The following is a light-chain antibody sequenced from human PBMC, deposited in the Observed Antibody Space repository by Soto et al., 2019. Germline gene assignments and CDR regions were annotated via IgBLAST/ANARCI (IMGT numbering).Light chain of an antibody. CDR3: CSYAGGTSWV. Sequence: QSALTQPPSASGSPGQSVTISCTGTKNDIGVYDFVSWYQHHPGKAPRLIIYEVVQRPSGVPDRFSGSKSGNTASLTISGLQAEDEADYYCCSYAGGTSWVFGGGTKVTVL. CDR1: KNDIGVYDF. CDR2: EVV. J-gene: IGLJ3*02. V-gene: IGLV2-8*01.